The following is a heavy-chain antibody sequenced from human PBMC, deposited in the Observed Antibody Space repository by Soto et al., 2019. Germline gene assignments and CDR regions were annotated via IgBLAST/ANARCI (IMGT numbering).Heavy chain of an antibody. D-gene: IGHD6-19*01. J-gene: IGHJ6*03. CDR1: GFTFSSYA. CDR2: ISGSGGST. Sequence: HPGGSLRLSCAASGFTFSSYAMSWVRQAPGKGLEWVSAISGSGGSTYYADSVKGRFTISRDNSKNTLYLQMNSLRAEDTAVYYCAKQHGGWFRHYMDVWGKGTTVTVSS. CDR3: AKQHGGWFRHYMDV. V-gene: IGHV3-23*01.